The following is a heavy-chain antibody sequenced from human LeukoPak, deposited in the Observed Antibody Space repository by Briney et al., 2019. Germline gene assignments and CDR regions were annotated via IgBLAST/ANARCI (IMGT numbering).Heavy chain of an antibody. D-gene: IGHD2-15*01. V-gene: IGHV4-61*01. CDR3: ARDGCSGGSCYDGMDV. CDR1: GGSVSSGSYY. J-gene: IGHJ6*04. CDR2: IYYSGST. Sequence: SETLSLTCTVSGGSVSSGSYYWSWIRQPPGKGLEWIGYIYYSGSTNYNPSLKSRVTISVDTSKNQFSLKLSSVTVADTAVYYCARDGCSGGSCYDGMDVWGKGTTVTVSS.